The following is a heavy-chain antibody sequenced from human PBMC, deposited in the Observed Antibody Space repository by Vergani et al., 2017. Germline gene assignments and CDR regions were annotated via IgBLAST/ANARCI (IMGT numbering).Heavy chain of an antibody. CDR2: IYYSGST. J-gene: IGHJ4*02. CDR1: GGSINSGDYY. Sequence: QVQLQESGPGLVKPSQTLSLTCTVSGGSINSGDYYWSWIRQPPGKGLELIGYIYYSGSTYYNPSLKSRLTISVDTSKNQFSLKLTSVTAADTAVYYCARELDYYGSGSNYFDYWGQGTLVTVSS. CDR3: ARELDYYGSGSNYFDY. D-gene: IGHD3-10*01. V-gene: IGHV4-30-4*08.